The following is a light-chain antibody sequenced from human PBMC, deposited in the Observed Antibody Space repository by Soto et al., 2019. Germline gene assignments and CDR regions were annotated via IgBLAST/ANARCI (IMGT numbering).Light chain of an antibody. J-gene: IGLJ1*01. V-gene: IGLV1-40*01. CDR3: QSYDSSLSGYV. CDR1: SSNIGAGYD. CDR2: GNT. Sequence: QSVLTQPPSVSGAPGQRVTISCTGSSSNIGAGYDVHWYQQLPGTAPKLLIYGNTNRPSGVPDRISGSKSSTSASLAISGLQAEDETDYYCQSYDSSLSGYVFGTGTKVTVL.